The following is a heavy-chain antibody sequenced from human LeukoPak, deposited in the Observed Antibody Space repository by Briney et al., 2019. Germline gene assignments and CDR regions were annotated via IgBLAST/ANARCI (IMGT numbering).Heavy chain of an antibody. Sequence: AGGSLRLSCAASGFTFSSYAMSWVRQAPGKGLGWVSAISGSGGSTYYADSVKGRFTISRDNSKNTLYLQMNSLRAEDTAVYYCAKGYCSGGSCYPFDPWGQGTLVTVSS. CDR2: ISGSGGST. J-gene: IGHJ5*02. D-gene: IGHD2-15*01. CDR1: GFTFSSYA. CDR3: AKGYCSGGSCYPFDP. V-gene: IGHV3-23*01.